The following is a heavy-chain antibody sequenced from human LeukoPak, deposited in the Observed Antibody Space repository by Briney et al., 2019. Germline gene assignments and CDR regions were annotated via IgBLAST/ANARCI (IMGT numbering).Heavy chain of an antibody. CDR1: GYTFTSYG. Sequence: GSVKVSCKASGYTFTSYGISGVRQAPGQGLEWMGWISAYNGNTNYAQKLQGRVTMTTDTSTSTAYMELRSLRSDDTAVYYCARYDSSGYYYYGMDVWGQGTTVTVSS. J-gene: IGHJ6*02. CDR3: ARYDSSGYYYYGMDV. CDR2: ISAYNGNT. V-gene: IGHV1-18*01. D-gene: IGHD3-22*01.